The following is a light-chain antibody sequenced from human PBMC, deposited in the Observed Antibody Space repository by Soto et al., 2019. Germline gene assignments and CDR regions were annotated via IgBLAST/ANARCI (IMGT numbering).Light chain of an antibody. J-gene: IGKJ5*01. CDR1: QGVNRW. CDR2: AAS. V-gene: IGKV1-12*01. CDR3: QQTNSFPRT. Sequence: IPITQTTSSLAASVGDRVTPTFRASQGVNRWLAWYQQKPGKAPKVLIYAASSLQSGVPSRFSGSGSGTDFTLTISSLQPEDFATYYCQQTNSFPRTFGQGTRLEIK.